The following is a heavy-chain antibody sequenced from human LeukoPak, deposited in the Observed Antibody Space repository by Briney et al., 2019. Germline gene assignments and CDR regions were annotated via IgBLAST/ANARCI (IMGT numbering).Heavy chain of an antibody. J-gene: IGHJ4*02. Sequence: GGSLRLSCAASGFTFDDYGMSWVRHAPGKGLEWVSGINWNGGSTGYADSVKGRFTISRDNAKNSLYLQMNSLRAEDTALYYCARVNYYDSSGYYFDYWGQGTLVTVSS. D-gene: IGHD3-22*01. CDR2: INWNGGST. V-gene: IGHV3-20*04. CDR1: GFTFDDYG. CDR3: ARVNYYDSSGYYFDY.